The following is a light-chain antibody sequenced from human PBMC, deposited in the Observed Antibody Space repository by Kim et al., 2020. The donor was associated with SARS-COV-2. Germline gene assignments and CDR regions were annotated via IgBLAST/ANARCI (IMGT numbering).Light chain of an antibody. CDR2: GVS. V-gene: IGKV1-16*01. Sequence: ASVGDKVTITCRASQAIGEDLVWFQQKPGKAPKSLIYGVSNLQPGVPSTFSGSESGTEFTLTISNVQPEDFATYFCQQYHDYPLTFGGGTKVDIK. CDR3: QQYHDYPLT. J-gene: IGKJ4*01. CDR1: QAIGED.